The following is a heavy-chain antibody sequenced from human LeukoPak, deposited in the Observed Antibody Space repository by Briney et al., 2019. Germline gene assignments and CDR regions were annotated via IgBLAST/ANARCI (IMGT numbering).Heavy chain of an antibody. Sequence: ASVKVSCKASGYTFTSYGISWVRQAPGQGLEWMGWISAYNGNTNYAQKLQGRVTMTTDTSTSTAYMELRSLRSDDTAVYYCARSSRSSWFSTRKYYFDYWGQGTLVTVS. V-gene: IGHV1-18*01. J-gene: IGHJ4*02. CDR3: ARSSRSSWFSTRKYYFDY. CDR1: GYTFTSYG. CDR2: ISAYNGNT. D-gene: IGHD6-13*01.